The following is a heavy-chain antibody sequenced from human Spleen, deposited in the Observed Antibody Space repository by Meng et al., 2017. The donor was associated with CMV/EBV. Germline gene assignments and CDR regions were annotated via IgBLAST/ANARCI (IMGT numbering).Heavy chain of an antibody. CDR3: AKDVGGDWHFDY. CDR2: ISGSGGST. Sequence: GESLKISCAGSGFTFSIYALSWVRQAPGKGLEWVSAISGSGGSTYYADSVKGRFTISRDNSKNTLYLQMNSLRAEDTAVYHCAKDVGGDWHFDYWGQGTLVTVSS. J-gene: IGHJ4*02. V-gene: IGHV3-23*01. CDR1: GFTFSIYA. D-gene: IGHD2-21*01.